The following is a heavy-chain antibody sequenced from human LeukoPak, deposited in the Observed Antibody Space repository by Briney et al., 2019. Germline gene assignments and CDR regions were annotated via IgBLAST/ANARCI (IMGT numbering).Heavy chain of an antibody. J-gene: IGHJ4*02. CDR1: GFTFSSYG. V-gene: IGHV3-30*18. D-gene: IGHD6-19*01. Sequence: GRSLRLSCAASGFTFSSYGMHWVRQAPGKGLEWEAVISYDGFNPYYADSVKGRFTISRDNSKNTLWLQMNSLRAEDTAVYYCAKVKEMYSSGSYYFDYWGQGTLVTVSS. CDR2: ISYDGFNP. CDR3: AKVKEMYSSGSYYFDY.